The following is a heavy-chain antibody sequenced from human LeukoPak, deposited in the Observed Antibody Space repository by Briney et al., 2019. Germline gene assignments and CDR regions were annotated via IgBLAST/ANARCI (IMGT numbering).Heavy chain of an antibody. CDR2: TSSNGGST. D-gene: IGHD6-13*01. J-gene: IGHJ4*02. Sequence: PGRSLRLSCAASGFTFSNHAMHWVRQAPGKGLEYVSATSSNGGSTYYADSVKGRFTISRDNSKNTLYLQMTSLRAEDTAVYYCVKGSRTLTAAVYFDYWGQGTLVTASS. CDR1: GFTFSNHA. V-gene: IGHV3-64D*06. CDR3: VKGSRTLTAAVYFDY.